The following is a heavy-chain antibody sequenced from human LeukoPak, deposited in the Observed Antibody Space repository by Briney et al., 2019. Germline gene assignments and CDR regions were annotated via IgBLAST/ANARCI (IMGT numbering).Heavy chain of an antibody. CDR2: INPSGGST. J-gene: IGHJ4*02. Sequence: GASVTDSFKASLYTFTRYYMHWVRQAPAQGGEWMGLINPSGGSTSYAQKFQGRVTMTRDTSTSTVYMELSSLRSEDTAVYYCARVPSEVFGVVISDYFDYWGQGTLVTVSS. CDR3: ARVPSEVFGVVISDYFDY. CDR1: LYTFTRYY. D-gene: IGHD3-3*01. V-gene: IGHV1-46*01.